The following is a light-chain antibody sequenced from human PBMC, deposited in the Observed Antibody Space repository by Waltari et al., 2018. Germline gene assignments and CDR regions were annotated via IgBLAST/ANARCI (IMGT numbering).Light chain of an antibody. CDR2: GAS. J-gene: IGKJ4*01. CDR1: QSVRTN. V-gene: IGKV3-15*01. CDR3: QQYYVWPPIT. Sequence: VLLTQSPASLSVSPWDTVILSCRASQSVRTNLVWDQQKAGQAPRTLIYGASTRASGVPSRFRGSGSETDFTFIISSLQSEDAAVYFCQQYYVWPPITFGGGTKLEI.